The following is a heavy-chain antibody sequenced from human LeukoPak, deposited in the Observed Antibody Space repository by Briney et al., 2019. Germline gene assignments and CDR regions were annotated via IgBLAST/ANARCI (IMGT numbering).Heavy chain of an antibody. CDR3: ARDQDSYYYDSSGYYLGY. J-gene: IGHJ4*02. CDR1: GRSISSSNW. Sequence: SSETLSLTCAVSGRSISSSNWWSWVRQPPGKGLDWIGEIYHSASTNYNPSLKSRVTISVDKSKDQFSLKLSSVTAADTAVYYCARDQDSYYYDSSGYYLGYWGQGTLVTVSS. V-gene: IGHV4-4*02. D-gene: IGHD3-22*01. CDR2: IYHSAST.